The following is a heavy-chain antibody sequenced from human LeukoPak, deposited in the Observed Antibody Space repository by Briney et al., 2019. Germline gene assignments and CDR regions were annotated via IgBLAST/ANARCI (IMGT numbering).Heavy chain of an antibody. V-gene: IGHV3-30*03. D-gene: IGHD2-2*03. CDR3: ARVDDLDAFDI. Sequence: GGSLRLSCAASGFTFSSYDMDWVRQAPGKGLEWVAVVSYDGSNKYYANSVKGRFTISRDNSKNTLYLQMNSLRVEDTAVYYCARVDDLDAFDIWGQGTMVTVSS. CDR2: VSYDGSNK. J-gene: IGHJ3*02. CDR1: GFTFSSYD.